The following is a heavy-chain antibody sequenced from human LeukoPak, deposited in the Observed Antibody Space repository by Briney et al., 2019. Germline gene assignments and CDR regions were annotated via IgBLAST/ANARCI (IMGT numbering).Heavy chain of an antibody. Sequence: ASVKVSCKASGYTFSDYHMHWVRQAPGQGLEWMGWINPNSGDTKYAQKFRGRVTMTRDTSISTAYMDLSRLRSDDTAVYYCARAGGYDYVWGSYRSLGWFDPWGQGTLVTVSS. J-gene: IGHJ5*02. CDR2: INPNSGDT. CDR3: ARAGGYDYVWGSYRSLGWFDP. V-gene: IGHV1-2*02. D-gene: IGHD3-16*02. CDR1: GYTFSDYH.